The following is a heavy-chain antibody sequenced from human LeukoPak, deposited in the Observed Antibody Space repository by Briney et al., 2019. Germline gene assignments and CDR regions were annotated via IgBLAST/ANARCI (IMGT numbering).Heavy chain of an antibody. D-gene: IGHD3-10*01. Sequence: GGSLRLSCAASGFTFSDYGIHWVCRAPGKGLEWVAVIWSDGSNKYYADSVKGRFTISRDNSRKTLYLQMNSLRVEDTAVYYCVRASGSFDYWGQGTLVTVPS. J-gene: IGHJ4*02. V-gene: IGHV3-33*01. CDR1: GFTFSDYG. CDR3: VRASGSFDY. CDR2: IWSDGSNK.